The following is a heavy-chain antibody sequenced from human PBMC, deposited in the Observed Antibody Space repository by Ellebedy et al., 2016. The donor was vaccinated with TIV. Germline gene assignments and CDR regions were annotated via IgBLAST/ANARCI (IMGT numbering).Heavy chain of an antibody. CDR1: GFSFSDCW. CDR2: INRDGSDK. CDR3: AGSSGWSGEGGS. Sequence: GESLKISXRGSGFSFSDCWMNWVRQAPGPGLEWVAKINRDGSDKNYVDSVKGRFTISRDNAKKSLYLQMTSLRDEDTAVYYCAGSSGWSGEGGSWGQGTLVTVSS. J-gene: IGHJ4*02. D-gene: IGHD6-19*01. V-gene: IGHV3-7*03.